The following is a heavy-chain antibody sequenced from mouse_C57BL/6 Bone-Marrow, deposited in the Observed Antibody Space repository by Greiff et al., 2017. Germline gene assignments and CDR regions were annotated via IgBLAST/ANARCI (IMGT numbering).Heavy chain of an antibody. D-gene: IGHD3-1*01. Sequence: EVQLQQSGAELVKPGASVKLSCTASGFNIKDYYMHWVKQRTEQGLEWIGRIDPEAGDTKYAPKFQGKATITADTSSNTAYLQLSSLTSEDTAVYYCAPLPRDVGFAYWGQGTLVTVSA. J-gene: IGHJ3*01. V-gene: IGHV14-2*01. CDR3: APLPRDVGFAY. CDR1: GFNIKDYY. CDR2: IDPEAGDT.